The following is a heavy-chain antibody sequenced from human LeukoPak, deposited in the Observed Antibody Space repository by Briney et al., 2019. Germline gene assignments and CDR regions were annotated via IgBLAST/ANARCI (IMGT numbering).Heavy chain of an antibody. D-gene: IGHD4-11*01. Sequence: ASVKVSCKASGYTFTSYGISWVRQAPGQGLEWMGWISAYNGNTNYAQKLQGRVTMITDTSTSTAYMEPRSLRSDDTAVYYCARGYSNYAASPDYYYGMDVWGQGTTVTVSS. J-gene: IGHJ6*02. V-gene: IGHV1-18*01. CDR2: ISAYNGNT. CDR3: ARGYSNYAASPDYYYGMDV. CDR1: GYTFTSYG.